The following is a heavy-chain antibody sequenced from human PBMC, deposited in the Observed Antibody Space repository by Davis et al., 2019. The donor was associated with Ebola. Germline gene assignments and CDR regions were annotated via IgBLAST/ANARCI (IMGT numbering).Heavy chain of an antibody. CDR1: GGSISSYY. Sequence: SETLSLTCTVSGGSISSYYWSWIRQPPGKGLEWIGYIYYSGSTNYNPSLKSRVTISVDTSKNQFSLKLSSVTAADTAVYYCARGGIAVAGPDYWGQRTLVTVSS. CDR2: IYYSGST. D-gene: IGHD6-19*01. CDR3: ARGGIAVAGPDY. V-gene: IGHV4-59*12. J-gene: IGHJ4*02.